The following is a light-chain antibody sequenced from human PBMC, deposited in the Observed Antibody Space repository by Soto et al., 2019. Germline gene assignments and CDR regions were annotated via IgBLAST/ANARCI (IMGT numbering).Light chain of an antibody. CDR1: QSFRGL. V-gene: IGKV3-11*01. J-gene: IGKJ5*01. CDR2: DAY. CDR3: QQRHMWPIS. Sequence: EVVLTQSPVTLSLSPGERATLSCRASQSFRGLLAWYQQKPGQAPRLLIYDAYNRATGIPPRFSGSGSGTDFTLNISSLEPEDSAVYSCQQRHMWPISFGQGTLLEIK.